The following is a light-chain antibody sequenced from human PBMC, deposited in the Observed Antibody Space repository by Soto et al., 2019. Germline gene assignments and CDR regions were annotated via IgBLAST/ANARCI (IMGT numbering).Light chain of an antibody. Sequence: QSALTQSRSVSGSPGQSVTISCTGTTGDVGGYNFVSWYQLHPGKAPKLMIYDASKRPSGVPDRFSASKSGNTASLTISGLQAEDEADYYCCSYEGSFTWVFGGGTKLTVL. CDR3: CSYEGSFTWV. J-gene: IGLJ3*02. V-gene: IGLV2-11*01. CDR1: TGDVGGYNF. CDR2: DAS.